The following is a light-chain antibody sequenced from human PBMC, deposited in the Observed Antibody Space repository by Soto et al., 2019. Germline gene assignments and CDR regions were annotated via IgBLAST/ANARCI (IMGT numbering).Light chain of an antibody. Sequence: QSALTQPASVSGSPGQSITISCTGTSSDVGGYNYVSWYQQHPGKAPKLMIYEVSNRPSEVSNRFSGSKSGNTASLTISGLQAEDEADYHCSSYTSSSTLAVVFGGGTKLTVL. V-gene: IGLV2-14*01. J-gene: IGLJ2*01. CDR2: EVS. CDR1: SSDVGGYNY. CDR3: SSYTSSSTLAVV.